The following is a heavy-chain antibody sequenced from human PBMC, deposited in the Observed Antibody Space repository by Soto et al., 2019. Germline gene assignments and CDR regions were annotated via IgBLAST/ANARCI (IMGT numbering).Heavy chain of an antibody. CDR3: ARGEGIEYWFDS. D-gene: IGHD5-12*01. CDR1: GDSVSSNSAA. J-gene: IGHJ5*01. Sequence: SQTLSLTCAISGDSVSSNSAAWNWIRQSPSRGLEWLGRTYYRSKWYNDYAVSVKSRITINPDTSKNQSSLQLNSVTPEYKAVYYCARGEGIEYWFDSWGQGTLVTVSS. CDR2: TYYRSKWYN. V-gene: IGHV6-1*01.